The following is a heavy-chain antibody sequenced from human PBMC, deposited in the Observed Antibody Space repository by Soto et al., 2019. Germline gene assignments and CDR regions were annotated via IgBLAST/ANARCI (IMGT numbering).Heavy chain of an antibody. J-gene: IGHJ4*01. Sequence: IHRVLHTTGQGLEWIGILNPNGGSATYAQNFRGRVTMTRDTSTSTVFMELSSLRSEDTAVYYCATPYGSRSYFPYCGQGIMVTGS. CDR3: ATPYGSRSYFPY. D-gene: IGHD3-10*01. V-gene: IGHV1-46*03. CDR2: LNPNGGSA.